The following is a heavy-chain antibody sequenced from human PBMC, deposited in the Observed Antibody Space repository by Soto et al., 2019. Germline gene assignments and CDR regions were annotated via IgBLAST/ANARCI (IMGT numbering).Heavy chain of an antibody. CDR3: ARTDIVTTNGFDP. J-gene: IGHJ5*02. D-gene: IGHD5-12*01. Sequence: QVHLQQWGAGLLKPSETLSLTCAVYGESFIGYYWTWIRQSRGKGLEWIGEINHGGSTNYNPSLKSRVTISIDTSKNQFSLKLTSVTAADTSVYYCARTDIVTTNGFDPWGQGTLVTVSS. V-gene: IGHV4-34*01. CDR2: INHGGST. CDR1: GESFIGYY.